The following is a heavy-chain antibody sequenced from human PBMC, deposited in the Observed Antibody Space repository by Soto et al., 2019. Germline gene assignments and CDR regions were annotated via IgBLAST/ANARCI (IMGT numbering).Heavy chain of an antibody. D-gene: IGHD5-18*01. CDR1: GFTFSSYG. J-gene: IGHJ4*02. V-gene: IGHV3-33*01. CDR2: IWYDGSNK. Sequence: GGSLRLSCAASGFTFSSYGMHWVRQAPGKGLEWVAVIWYDGSNKYYADSVKGRFTISRDNSKNTLYLQMNSLRAEDTAVYYCARELRGYSYGSHFDYWGQGTLVTVSS. CDR3: ARELRGYSYGSHFDY.